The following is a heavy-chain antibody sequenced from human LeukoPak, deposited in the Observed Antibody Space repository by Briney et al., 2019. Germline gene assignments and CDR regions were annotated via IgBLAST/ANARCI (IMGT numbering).Heavy chain of an antibody. D-gene: IGHD2-15*01. V-gene: IGHV3-21*01. Sequence: GGSPRLSCAASGFTFSSYSMNWVRQAPGKGLEWVSSITSTSSYIQYADSVKGRFTVSRDNAKNTLYLQMNSLRAEDTSVYYCARDTPVKGVDYWGRGTLVTVSS. J-gene: IGHJ4*02. CDR1: GFTFSSYS. CDR2: ITSTSSYI. CDR3: ARDTPVKGVDY.